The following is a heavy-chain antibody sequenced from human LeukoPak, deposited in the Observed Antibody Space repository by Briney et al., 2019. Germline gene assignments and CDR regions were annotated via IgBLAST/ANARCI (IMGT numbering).Heavy chain of an antibody. J-gene: IGHJ4*02. CDR3: ARGGIRVTGIDEIDY. CDR2: IGIRGDT. CDR1: GVTFRNYE. V-gene: IGHV3-13*01. Sequence: AESLRLFSIDAGVTFRNYEMHSVGHATLKRLEWVSAIGIRGDTYYLDSVKGRFTISRENAKNSLYLQMNSLRAGDTAVYYCARGGIRVTGIDEIDYWGQGILVIVSS. D-gene: IGHD2-21*02.